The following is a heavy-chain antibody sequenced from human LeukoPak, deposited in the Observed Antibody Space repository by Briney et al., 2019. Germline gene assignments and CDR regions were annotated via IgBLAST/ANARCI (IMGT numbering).Heavy chain of an antibody. V-gene: IGHV3-11*04. D-gene: IGHD2-21*02. Sequence: GGSLRLSCAASGFTFSDYYMSWIRQAPGKGLEWISYISSSGSSIYYADSVKGRFTISRDNAKNSLYLQMNSLRAEDTAVYYCARDTASNSGFDYWGQGTLVTVSS. CDR2: ISSSGSSI. J-gene: IGHJ4*02. CDR3: ARDTASNSGFDY. CDR1: GFTFSDYY.